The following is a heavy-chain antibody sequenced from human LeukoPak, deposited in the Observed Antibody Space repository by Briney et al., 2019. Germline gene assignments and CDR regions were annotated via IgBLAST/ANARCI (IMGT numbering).Heavy chain of an antibody. CDR1: GFTFSSYG. V-gene: IGHV3-9*01. D-gene: IGHD3-22*01. CDR3: AKGRSSGEDAFDI. J-gene: IGHJ3*02. CDR2: ISWNSGSI. Sequence: PGGSLRLSCAASGFTFSSYGMSWVRQAPGKGLEWVSGISWNSGSIGYADSVKGRFIISRDNAKNSLYLQMNSLRAEDTALYYCAKGRSSGEDAFDIWGQGTMVTVSS.